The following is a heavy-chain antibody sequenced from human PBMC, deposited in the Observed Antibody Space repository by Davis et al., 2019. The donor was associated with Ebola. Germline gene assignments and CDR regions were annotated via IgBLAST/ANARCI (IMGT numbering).Heavy chain of an antibody. CDR1: GFTFSSYG. D-gene: IGHD2-2*01. V-gene: IGHV3-33*06. CDR2: IWYDGSNK. CDR3: AKMGSSSWGYYYYMDV. Sequence: GESLKISCAASGFTFSSYGMHWVRQAPGKGLEWVAVIWYDGSNKYYADSVKGRFTISRDNSKNTLYLQMNSLRAEDTAIYYCAKMGSSSWGYYYYMDVWGKGTTVTVSS. J-gene: IGHJ6*03.